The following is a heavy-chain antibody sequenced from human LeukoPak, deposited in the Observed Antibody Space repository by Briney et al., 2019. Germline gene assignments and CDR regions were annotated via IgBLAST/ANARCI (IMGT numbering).Heavy chain of an antibody. Sequence: SETLSLTCTVSGGSISSGSYYWGWIRQPPGKGLEWIGSIYYSGSTYYNPSLKSRVTISVDTSKNQFSLKLSSVTAADTAVYYCARRGVQSETYYYYYYMDVWGKGTTVTVSS. CDR2: IYYSGST. D-gene: IGHD3-10*01. V-gene: IGHV4-39*07. CDR1: GGSISSGSYY. J-gene: IGHJ6*03. CDR3: ARRGVQSETYYYYYYMDV.